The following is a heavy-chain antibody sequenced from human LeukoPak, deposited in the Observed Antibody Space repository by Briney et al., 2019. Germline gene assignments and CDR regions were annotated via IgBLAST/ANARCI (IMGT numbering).Heavy chain of an antibody. V-gene: IGHV3-48*03. CDR2: ISSSGSTI. CDR3: ARVPRWYVIDY. Sequence: GGSLRLSCAASGFTFSSYEMKWVRQAPGEGLEWVSYISSSGSTIYYADSVKGRFTISRDNAKNSLYLQMNSLRAEDTAVYYCARVPRWYVIDYWGQGTLVTVSS. D-gene: IGHD4-23*01. CDR1: GFTFSSYE. J-gene: IGHJ4*02.